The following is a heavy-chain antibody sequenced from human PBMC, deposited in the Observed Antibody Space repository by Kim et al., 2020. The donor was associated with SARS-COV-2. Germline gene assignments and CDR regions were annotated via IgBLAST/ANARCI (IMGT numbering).Heavy chain of an antibody. D-gene: IGHD6-13*01. CDR3: ARYARGYSSSSRGILAFDP. V-gene: IGHV4-59*13. J-gene: IGHJ5*02. CDR1: GGSISSYY. CDR2: IYYSGST. Sequence: SETLSLTCTVSGGSISSYYWSWIRQPPGKGLEWIGYIYYSGSTNYNPSLKSRVTISVDTSKNQFSLKLSSVTAAYTAVYYCARYARGYSSSSRGILAFDP.